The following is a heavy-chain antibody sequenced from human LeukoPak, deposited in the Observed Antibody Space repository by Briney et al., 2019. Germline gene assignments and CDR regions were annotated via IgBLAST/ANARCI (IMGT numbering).Heavy chain of an antibody. CDR3: AHYGWFDP. J-gene: IGHJ5*02. D-gene: IGHD4-17*01. CDR2: ISSSSSYI. Sequence: GGSLRLSCAASGFIFSSYSMNWVRQAPGKGLEWVSSISSSSSYIYYADSVKGRFTISRDNAKNSLYLQMNSRRAEDTAVYYCAHYGWFDPWGQGTLVTVSS. CDR1: GFIFSSYS. V-gene: IGHV3-21*04.